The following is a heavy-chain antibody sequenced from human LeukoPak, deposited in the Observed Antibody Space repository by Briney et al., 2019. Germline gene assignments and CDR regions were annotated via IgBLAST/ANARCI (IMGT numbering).Heavy chain of an antibody. CDR1: GFTVSNNY. D-gene: IGHD3-10*01. CDR2: IYVGGGT. Sequence: TGGSLRLSCEASGFTVSNNYMSWVRQAPGKGLEWVSIIYVGGGTYYADSVKGRFTMSRDNSKNTLYLQMNSLRADDTAVYYCARGQYYGSQSSRAFDFWAQGTLVTASS. CDR3: ARGQYYGSQSSRAFDF. J-gene: IGHJ4*02. V-gene: IGHV3-66*01.